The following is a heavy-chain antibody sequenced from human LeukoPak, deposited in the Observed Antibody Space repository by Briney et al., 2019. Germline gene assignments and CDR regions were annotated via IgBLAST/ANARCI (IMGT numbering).Heavy chain of an antibody. CDR1: GFTFSSYA. J-gene: IGHJ6*02. V-gene: IGHV3-23*01. CDR2: ISGSGGST. Sequence: GGSLRLSCAASGFTFSSYAMSWVRQAPGKGLEWVSAISGSGGSTYYADSVKGRFTISRDNSKNTLYLQMNSLRAEDTAVYYCAKSPGRGGYYYYGMDVWGQGTTVTVSS. CDR3: AKSPGRGGYYYYGMDV. D-gene: IGHD2-15*01.